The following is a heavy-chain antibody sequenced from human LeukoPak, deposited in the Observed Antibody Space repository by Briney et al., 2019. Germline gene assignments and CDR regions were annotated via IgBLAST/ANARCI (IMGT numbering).Heavy chain of an antibody. D-gene: IGHD3-3*01. CDR3: ASLIWSGYYRPDYFDY. Sequence: PSETLSLTCAVYGGSFSGYYWSWIRQPPGKGLEWIGEINHSGSTNYNTSLKSRVTISVDTSKNQFSLKLSSVTAADTAVYYCASLIWSGYYRPDYFDYWGQGTLVTVSS. J-gene: IGHJ4*02. CDR2: INHSGST. CDR1: GGSFSGYY. V-gene: IGHV4-34*01.